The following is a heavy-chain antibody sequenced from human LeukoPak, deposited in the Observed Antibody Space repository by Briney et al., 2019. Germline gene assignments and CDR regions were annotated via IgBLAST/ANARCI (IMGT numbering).Heavy chain of an antibody. V-gene: IGHV3-23*01. CDR1: GFTFSNYA. Sequence: GGSLRLSCTASGFTFSNYAMTWVRQAPGKGLEWVSSISGTGGRTYSADSVKGRFTISRDNSKNMLYLQMKNLRVEHAAVYYCAKGLHGGVGYGVDVWGQGTTVSVSS. CDR3: AKGLHGGVGYGVDV. J-gene: IGHJ6*02. D-gene: IGHD3-16*01. CDR2: ISGTGGRT.